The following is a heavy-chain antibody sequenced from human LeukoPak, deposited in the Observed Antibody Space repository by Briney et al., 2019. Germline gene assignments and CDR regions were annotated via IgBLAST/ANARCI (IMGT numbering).Heavy chain of an antibody. CDR2: ISGSGGST. CDR1: GFTFSSYA. Sequence: PGGSLRLSCAASGFTFSSYAMSWVRQAPGKGLEWVSAISGSGGSTYYADSVKGRFTISRDNSKNTLYLQMNSLRAEDTAVYYCAKTPWGAAGTQYYYYYMDVWGKGTTVTVSS. CDR3: AKTPWGAAGTQYYYYYMDV. V-gene: IGHV3-23*01. J-gene: IGHJ6*03. D-gene: IGHD6-13*01.